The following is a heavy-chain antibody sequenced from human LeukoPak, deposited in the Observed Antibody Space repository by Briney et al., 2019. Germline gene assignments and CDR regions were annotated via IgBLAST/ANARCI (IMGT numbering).Heavy chain of an antibody. Sequence: GRSLRLSCAASGFTFSSYGMHWVRQAPGKGLEWVAVIWHDGSNKYYADSVKGRFTISRDNSKNTLYLQMNSLRAEDTAVYYCARDYCSGGSCYSDYYYGMDVWGQGTTVTVSS. J-gene: IGHJ6*02. CDR1: GFTFSSYG. D-gene: IGHD2-15*01. V-gene: IGHV3-33*01. CDR3: ARDYCSGGSCYSDYYYGMDV. CDR2: IWHDGSNK.